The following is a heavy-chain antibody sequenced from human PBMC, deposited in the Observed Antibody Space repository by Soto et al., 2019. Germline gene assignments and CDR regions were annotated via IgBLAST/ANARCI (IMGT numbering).Heavy chain of an antibody. CDR3: AREGSYSAYNFAHGIQLWSFDF. CDR2: IFSSGST. D-gene: IGHD5-12*01. CDR1: GGSINTFY. V-gene: IGHV4-4*07. Sequence: SETPSLTCTVSGGSINTFYWSWVRQPAGKGLEWIGRIFSSGSTSFNPSLESRVAMSVDTSKNHFSLNLSSVTAADMAVYYCAREGSYSAYNFAHGIQLWSFDFWGQGALVTVSS. J-gene: IGHJ4*02.